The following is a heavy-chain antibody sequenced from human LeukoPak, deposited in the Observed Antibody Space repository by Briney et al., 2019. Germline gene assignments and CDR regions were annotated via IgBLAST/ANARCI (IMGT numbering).Heavy chain of an antibody. V-gene: IGHV1-18*01. D-gene: IGHD3-16*02. CDR1: GYVFTNYG. CDR2: IRGDNRNT. CDR3: ARYRLLDYYYYYFMDV. Sequence: ASVKVSCKASGYVFTNYGLFWVRQAPGQGLEWMGWIRGDNRNTKYAEKFQGRVTMTTDTDTSTTTAYMELRSLRSDDTAVYYCARYRLLDYYYYYFMDVWGSGTTVTVSS. J-gene: IGHJ6*03.